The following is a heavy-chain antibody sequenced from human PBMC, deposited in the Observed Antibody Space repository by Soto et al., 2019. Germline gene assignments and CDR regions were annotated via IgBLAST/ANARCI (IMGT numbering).Heavy chain of an antibody. CDR1: GYTFTGYY. Sequence: ASVKVSCTASGYTFTGYYMHWVRQAPGQGLEWMGGIIPIFGTANYAQKLQGRVTVTTDTSTSTAYMELRSLRSDDTAVYYCARAPNIIVITWFAPWGQGSLVPVSS. J-gene: IGHJ5*02. V-gene: IGHV1-18*04. D-gene: IGHD2-15*01. CDR3: ARAPNIIVITWFAP. CDR2: IIPIFGTA.